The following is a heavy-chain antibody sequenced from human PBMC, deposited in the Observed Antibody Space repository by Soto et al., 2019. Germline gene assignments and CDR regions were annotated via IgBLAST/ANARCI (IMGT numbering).Heavy chain of an antibody. CDR2: ISYDGSNK. D-gene: IGHD3-10*01. Sequence: QVQLVESGGGVVQPGRSLRLSCAASGFTLSSYGMHWVRQAPGKGLEWVAVISYDGSNKYYADSVKGRFTISRDNSKNTLYLQMNSLRAEDTAVYYCASRWPAGDYWGQGTLVTVSS. V-gene: IGHV3-30*03. CDR3: ASRWPAGDY. J-gene: IGHJ4*02. CDR1: GFTLSSYG.